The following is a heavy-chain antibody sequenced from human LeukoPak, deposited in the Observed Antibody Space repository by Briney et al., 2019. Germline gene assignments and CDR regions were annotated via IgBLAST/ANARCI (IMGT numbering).Heavy chain of an antibody. CDR3: ARELREHGVFDI. Sequence: GGSLRLSCAASGFTVSSNYMSWVRQAPGKGLEWVSEIYSDGSTYYAASVKGRFSISRDNSKNTVYLQMNSLRAEDTAVYYCARELREHGVFDIWGQGTMVTVSS. J-gene: IGHJ3*02. D-gene: IGHD1-26*01. CDR2: IYSDGST. V-gene: IGHV3-53*01. CDR1: GFTVSSNY.